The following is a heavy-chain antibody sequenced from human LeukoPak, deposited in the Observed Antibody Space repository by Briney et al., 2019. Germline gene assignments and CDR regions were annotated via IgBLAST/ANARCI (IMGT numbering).Heavy chain of an antibody. CDR1: GFTFSGSW. J-gene: IGHJ5*02. V-gene: IGHV3-74*01. CDR2: INSDGSIT. CDR3: GSGLGRQVVNWFDP. Sequence: GGSLRLSCAASGFTFSGSWMHWVRQAPGKGLVWVSRINSDGSITTYADSVKGRFTISRDNTKNTLYLQMNSLRVEDTAVYYGGSGLGRQVVNWFDPWGQGTLVTVSS. D-gene: IGHD2-15*01.